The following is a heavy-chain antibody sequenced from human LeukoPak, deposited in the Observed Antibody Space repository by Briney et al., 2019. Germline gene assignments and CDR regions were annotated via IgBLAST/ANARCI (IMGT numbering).Heavy chain of an antibody. V-gene: IGHV3-23*01. D-gene: IGHD3-22*01. CDR2: ISGSGGST. Sequence: GGSLRLSCAASGFTFSSYAMSWVRQAPGKGLEWVSAISGSGGSTYYADSVKGRFTISRDNSKNTLYLQMNSLRAEDTAVYYCAKDLVRTYYYDSSGQSPFDYWGQGTLVTVSS. J-gene: IGHJ4*02. CDR3: AKDLVRTYYYDSSGQSPFDY. CDR1: GFTFSSYA.